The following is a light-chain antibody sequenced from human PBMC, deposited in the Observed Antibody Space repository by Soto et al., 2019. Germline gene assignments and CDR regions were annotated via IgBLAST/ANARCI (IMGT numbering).Light chain of an antibody. CDR3: QQHNHWLT. CDR1: QSISTY. CDR2: DAS. Sequence: EIVLTQSPATLSLSPGERATLSCRASQSISTYLAWYQQKPGQAPRLLISDASNRATGIPARFSGSGSGTDFTLTISSLEPEDFAVYYCQQHNHWLTFGGGTKVDIK. V-gene: IGKV3-11*01. J-gene: IGKJ4*01.